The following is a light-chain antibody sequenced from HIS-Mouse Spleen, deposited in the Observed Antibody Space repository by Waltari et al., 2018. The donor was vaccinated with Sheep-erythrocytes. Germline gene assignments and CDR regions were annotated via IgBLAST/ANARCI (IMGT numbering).Light chain of an antibody. J-gene: IGLJ1*01. Sequence: QSALTQPRSVSGSPGQSVTTSCTGTSSDGGGYNYVSWYQQHPGKAPKLMIYDVSKRPSGVPDRFSGSKSGNTASLTISGLQAEDEADYYCCSYAGSYNHVFATGTKVTVL. CDR1: SSDGGGYNY. CDR3: CSYAGSYNHV. V-gene: IGLV2-11*01. CDR2: DVS.